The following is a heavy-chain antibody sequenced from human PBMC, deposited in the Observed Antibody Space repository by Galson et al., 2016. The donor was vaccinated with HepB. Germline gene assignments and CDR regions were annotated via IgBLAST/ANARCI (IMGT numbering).Heavy chain of an antibody. J-gene: IGHJ3*01. V-gene: IGHV3-74*01. Sequence: SLRLSCAASGFSLSNYWMHWVRHVPGKGLLCVSRISRDGSFTNYADSVKGRFTVSRDNFKKTLSVQMNDLRVEDTATYYCTRGEGTTFSDAFHLCGPVTMVIVSS. CDR3: TRGEGTTFSDAFHL. CDR1: GFSLSNYW. D-gene: IGHD3-16*01. CDR2: ISRDGSFT.